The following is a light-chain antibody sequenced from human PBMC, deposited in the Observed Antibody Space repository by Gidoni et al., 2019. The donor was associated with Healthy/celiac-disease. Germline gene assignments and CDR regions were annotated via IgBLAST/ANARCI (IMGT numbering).Light chain of an antibody. V-gene: IGKV1-39*01. Sequence: DIQMTQPPSSLSASVGDRVTITCRASQSISSYLNWYQQKPEKAPKVLLYAASSLQSGVPSRFSGSVTGTDFTLTISSLQPVDFAPYICQQSYSTPLTFGGGTKVEIK. CDR2: AAS. J-gene: IGKJ4*01. CDR1: QSISSY. CDR3: QQSYSTPLT.